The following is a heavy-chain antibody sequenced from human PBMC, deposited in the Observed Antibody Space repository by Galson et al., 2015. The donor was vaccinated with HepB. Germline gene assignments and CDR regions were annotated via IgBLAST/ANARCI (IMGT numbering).Heavy chain of an antibody. CDR3: ARQGAGYYHGSGTHHFNYHYTMDV. V-gene: IGHV6-1*01. CDR2: TYFRAKWPT. D-gene: IGHD3-10*01. J-gene: IGHJ6*01. CDR1: GDSVTSNSAV. Sequence: CAISGDSVTSNSAVWNWIRQSPSRALAWLGRTYFRAKWPTDYDISVTRRINIHSDISQNQCPLKLRSVTAADTAVYYCARQGAGYYHGSGTHHFNYHYTMDVWGQGTTVTVSS.